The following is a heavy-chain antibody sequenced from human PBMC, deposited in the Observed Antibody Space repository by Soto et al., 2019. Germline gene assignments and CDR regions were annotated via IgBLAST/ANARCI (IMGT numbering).Heavy chain of an antibody. D-gene: IGHD3-22*01. CDR2: ISSSGSTI. CDR3: AREKYYYDSSGRPSNWFDP. J-gene: IGHJ5*02. CDR1: GFTFSSYE. V-gene: IGHV3-48*03. Sequence: PGGSLRLSCAASGFTFSSYEMNWVRQAPGKGLEWVSYISSSGSTIYYADSVKGRFTISRDNAKNSLYLQMNSLRAEDTAVYYCAREKYYYDSSGRPSNWFDPWGQGTLVTVSS.